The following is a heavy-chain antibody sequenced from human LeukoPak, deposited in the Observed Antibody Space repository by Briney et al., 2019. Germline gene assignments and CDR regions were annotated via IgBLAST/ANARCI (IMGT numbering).Heavy chain of an antibody. J-gene: IGHJ4*02. D-gene: IGHD5-24*01. Sequence: ASVKVSCKSSGGTFSSYAINWVRQAPGQGLEWMGRIIPILNSANYAQKFQGRVTITADKSTSTAYMELSSLRSEDTAVYYCARVGGDGFIYWGQGTLVTVSS. CDR1: GGTFSSYA. CDR3: ARVGGDGFIY. CDR2: IIPILNSA. V-gene: IGHV1-69*04.